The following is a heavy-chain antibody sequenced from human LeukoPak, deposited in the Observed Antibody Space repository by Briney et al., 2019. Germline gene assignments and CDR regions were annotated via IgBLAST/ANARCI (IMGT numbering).Heavy chain of an antibody. CDR2: IKSDGST. Sequence: GGSLILSCAASGFTFSRYWMHWVRQAPGKGLVWVSRIKSDGSTNYADSVKGRFTISRDNAKNTVSLQMNSLRAEDTGVYYCARAPAEIGGYYPEYFRHWGQGTLVTVSS. CDR1: GFTFSRYW. CDR3: ARAPAEIGGYYPEYFRH. V-gene: IGHV3-74*01. D-gene: IGHD3-22*01. J-gene: IGHJ1*01.